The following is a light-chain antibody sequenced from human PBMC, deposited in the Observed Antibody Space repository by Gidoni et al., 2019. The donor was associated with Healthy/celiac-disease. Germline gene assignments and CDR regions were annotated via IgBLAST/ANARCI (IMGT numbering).Light chain of an antibody. Sequence: DIQMTQSPSPLSASVGDRVTITCRASQSISSYLNWYQQKPGKAPKLLIYAASSLQSGVPSRFSGSGSGTDFTLTISSLQPEDFATYYCQQSYSTPQGITFXQXTRLEIK. J-gene: IGKJ5*01. V-gene: IGKV1-39*01. CDR3: QQSYSTPQGIT. CDR2: AAS. CDR1: QSISSY.